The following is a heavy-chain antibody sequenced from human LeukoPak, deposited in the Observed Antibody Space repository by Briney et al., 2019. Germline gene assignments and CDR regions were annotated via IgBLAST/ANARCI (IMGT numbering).Heavy chain of an antibody. J-gene: IGHJ4*02. D-gene: IGHD4-23*01. Sequence: GRSLRLSCAASGFTFSSYGMHWVRQAPGKGLEWVAVIWYGGSNKYYADSVKGRFTISRDNSKNTLYLQMNSLRAEDTAVYYCARGGASTVVAYFDYWGQGTLVTVSS. CDR2: IWYGGSNK. V-gene: IGHV3-33*08. CDR1: GFTFSSYG. CDR3: ARGGASTVVAYFDY.